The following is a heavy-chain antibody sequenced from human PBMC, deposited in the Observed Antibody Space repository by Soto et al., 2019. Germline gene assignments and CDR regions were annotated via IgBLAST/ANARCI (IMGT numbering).Heavy chain of an antibody. V-gene: IGHV4-59*01. CDR3: ARVGGLAASTFDY. D-gene: IGHD6-13*01. Sequence: SETLSLTCTVSVGSISYFYWSWIRQPPGKGLEWIGYIYYSGSTNYNPSLKSRVTISVDTSKNQFSLNLRSMSPADTAVYYCARVGGLAASTFDYWGPGTLVTVSS. CDR1: VGSISYFY. CDR2: IYYSGST. J-gene: IGHJ4*02.